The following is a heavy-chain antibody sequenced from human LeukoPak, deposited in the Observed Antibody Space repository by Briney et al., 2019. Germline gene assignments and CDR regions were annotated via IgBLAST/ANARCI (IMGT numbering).Heavy chain of an antibody. Sequence: GGSLRLSCAASGLTVSSNYMSWVRQAPGKGLEWVSVIYTGGSTYYADSVKGRFTISRDNSKNTLYLQMNSLRAEDTAVYYCARDLDSSGWSELALDYWGQGTLVTVSS. CDR2: IYTGGST. J-gene: IGHJ4*02. V-gene: IGHV3-53*01. CDR3: ARDLDSSGWSELALDY. CDR1: GLTVSSNY. D-gene: IGHD6-19*01.